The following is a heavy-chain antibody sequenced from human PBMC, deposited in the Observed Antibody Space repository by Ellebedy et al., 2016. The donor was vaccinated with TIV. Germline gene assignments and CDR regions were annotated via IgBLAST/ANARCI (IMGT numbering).Heavy chain of an antibody. CDR3: ARVNYYGSGSYYRYYYYGMDV. CDR2: IYYSGST. CDR1: GGSISSYY. J-gene: IGHJ6*02. D-gene: IGHD3-10*01. V-gene: IGHV4-59*01. Sequence: MPSETLSLTCTVSGGSISSYYWSWIRQPPGKGLEWIGYIYYSGSTNYNPSLKSRVTISVDTSKNQFSLKLSSVTAADTAVYYCARVNYYGSGSYYRYYYYGMDVWGQGTTVTVSS.